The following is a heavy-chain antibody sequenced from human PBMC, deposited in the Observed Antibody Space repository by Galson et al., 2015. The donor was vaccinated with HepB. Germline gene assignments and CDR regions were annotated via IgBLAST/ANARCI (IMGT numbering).Heavy chain of an antibody. Sequence: SLRLSCAASGFTFSSYGMHWVRQAPGKGLEWVAVIWYDGSNKYYADSVKGRFTISRDNSKNTLYLQMNSLRAEDTAVYYCARVDDSSGYYPFDYWGQGTLVTVS. J-gene: IGHJ4*02. CDR3: ARVDDSSGYYPFDY. CDR1: GFTFSSYG. V-gene: IGHV3-33*08. CDR2: IWYDGSNK. D-gene: IGHD3-22*01.